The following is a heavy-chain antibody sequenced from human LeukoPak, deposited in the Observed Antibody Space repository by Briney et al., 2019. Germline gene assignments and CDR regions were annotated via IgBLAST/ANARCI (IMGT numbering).Heavy chain of an antibody. V-gene: IGHV3-11*05. Sequence: GGTLRLSSAASGFTFSDYYMSWIRHAPAKGLEWVSYISSSSSYTNYADSVKGRFTISRDNAKKSLFLQMISLRVEDTAVYYCARDVGGNGGGGTFDYWGQGTLVTVSS. CDR1: GFTFSDYY. D-gene: IGHD2-8*01. CDR3: ARDVGGNGGGGTFDY. J-gene: IGHJ4*02. CDR2: ISSSSSYT.